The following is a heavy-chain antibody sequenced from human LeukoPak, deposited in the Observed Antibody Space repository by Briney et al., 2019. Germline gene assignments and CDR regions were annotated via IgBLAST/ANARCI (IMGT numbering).Heavy chain of an antibody. CDR3: ARAWDFVVGAFDL. V-gene: IGHV3-53*01. CDR1: EFSIRLNY. CDR2: VYSGGDK. D-gene: IGHD2-2*01. Sequence: PGGSLRLSCAASEFSIRLNYMTWVRQAPGKGLEWVSIVYSGGDKYYADSVKGRFTISRDDSKNTLYLQMSSLRGEDAAIYYCARAWDFVVGAFDLWGQGTMVTVSS. J-gene: IGHJ3*01.